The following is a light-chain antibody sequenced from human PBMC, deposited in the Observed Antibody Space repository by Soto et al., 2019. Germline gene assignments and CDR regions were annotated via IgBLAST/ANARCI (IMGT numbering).Light chain of an antibody. Sequence: ITLSPSPLSASVGNRVTITFRASQSISSWLAWYQQKPGKAPTRLIYDASILEGGVPSRFSGSGSGTECSLTSSILEPDVFATYYCLQYIRYGNFGQGTKVDIK. CDR1: QSISSW. J-gene: IGKJ1*01. CDR3: LQYIRYGN. CDR2: DAS. V-gene: IGKV1-5*01.